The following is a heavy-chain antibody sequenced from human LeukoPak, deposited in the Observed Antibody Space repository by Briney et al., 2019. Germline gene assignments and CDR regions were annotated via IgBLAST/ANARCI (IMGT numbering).Heavy chain of an antibody. V-gene: IGHV4-30-2*01. CDR1: GGSISSGGYY. CDR3: ARGRGDSSSSRTYYYYYMDV. J-gene: IGHJ6*03. D-gene: IGHD6-6*01. Sequence: SQTLSLTCTVSGGSISSGGYYWSWIRQPPGKGLEWIGYIYHSGSTYFNPSLKSRVTISVDRSKNQFSLKLSSVTAAVTAVYYCARGRGDSSSSRTYYYYYMDVWGKGTTVTVSS. CDR2: IYHSGST.